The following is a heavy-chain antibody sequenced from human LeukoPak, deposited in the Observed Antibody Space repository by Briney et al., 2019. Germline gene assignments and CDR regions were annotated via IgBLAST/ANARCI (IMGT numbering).Heavy chain of an antibody. V-gene: IGHV3-30*04. D-gene: IGHD6-13*01. Sequence: QPGRSLRLSCAASGFTFSSYAMHWVRQAPGKGLEWVAVISYDGSNKYYADSVKGRFTISRDNSKNTLYLQMNSLRAEDTAVYYCARGGSSSWGYFDYWGQGTLVIVSS. J-gene: IGHJ4*02. CDR2: ISYDGSNK. CDR3: ARGGSSSWGYFDY. CDR1: GFTFSSYA.